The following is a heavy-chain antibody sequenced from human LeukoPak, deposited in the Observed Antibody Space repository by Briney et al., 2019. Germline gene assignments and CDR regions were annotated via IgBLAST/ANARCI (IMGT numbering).Heavy chain of an antibody. CDR1: GFTFSSYA. CDR2: ISGSGGST. Sequence: GGTLRLSCAASGFTFSSYAVSWVRQAPGKGLEWVSAISGSGGSTYYADSVKGRFTISRDNSKNTLYLQMNSLRAEDTAVYYCAKGSYLGVLNDPFDIWGQGTMVTVSS. V-gene: IGHV3-23*01. J-gene: IGHJ3*02. CDR3: AKGSYLGVLNDPFDI. D-gene: IGHD3-10*01.